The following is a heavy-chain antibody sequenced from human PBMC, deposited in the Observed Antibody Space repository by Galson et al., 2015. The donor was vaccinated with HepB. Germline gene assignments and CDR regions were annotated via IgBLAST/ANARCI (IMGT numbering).Heavy chain of an antibody. CDR1: GFKFITSG. J-gene: IGHJ4*02. CDR2: IWYDGSNK. V-gene: IGHV3-33*01. D-gene: IGHD1-26*01. CDR3: VREAVEWEPRSPFDY. Sequence: SLRLSCAASGFKFITSGMHWVRQAPGKGLEWLAVIWYDGSNKYYADSVKGRFTISRDNSKKTLYLQMNSLRAEDTAVYYCVREAVEWEPRSPFDYWGQGTQVTVSS.